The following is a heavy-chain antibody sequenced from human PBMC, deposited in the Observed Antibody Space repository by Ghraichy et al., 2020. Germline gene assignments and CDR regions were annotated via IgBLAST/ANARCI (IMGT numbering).Heavy chain of an antibody. V-gene: IGHV4-34*01. D-gene: IGHD6-13*01. CDR1: GGSFSGYY. CDR3: ARSIAARSKYFQH. Sequence: GSLRLSCAVYGGSFSGYYWSWIRQPPGKGLEWIGEINHSGSTNYNPSLKSRVTISVDTSKNQFSLKLSSVTAADTAVYYCARSIAARSKYFQHWGQGTLVTVSS. J-gene: IGHJ1*01. CDR2: INHSGST.